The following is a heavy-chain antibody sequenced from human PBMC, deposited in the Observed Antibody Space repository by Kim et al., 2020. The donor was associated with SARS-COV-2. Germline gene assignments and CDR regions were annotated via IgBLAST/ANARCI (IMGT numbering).Heavy chain of an antibody. CDR2: IYYSGST. Sequence: SETLSLTCTVSGGSVSSGSYYWSWIRQPPGKGLEWIGYIYYSGSTNYNPSLKSRVTISVDTSKNQFSLKLSSVTAADTAVYYCARQNMGGIRYSGYGGVDYWGQGTLVTVSS. CDR3: ARQNMGGIRYSGYGGVDY. V-gene: IGHV4-61*01. J-gene: IGHJ4*02. D-gene: IGHD5-12*01. CDR1: GGSVSSGSYY.